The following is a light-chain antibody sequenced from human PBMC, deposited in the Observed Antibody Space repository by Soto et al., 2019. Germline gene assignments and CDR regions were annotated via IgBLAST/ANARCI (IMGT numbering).Light chain of an antibody. CDR1: QSVSSSY. V-gene: IGKV3-20*01. J-gene: IGKJ1*01. CDR2: GAS. CDR3: QQYGSSPWT. Sequence: EIVLTQSPGTLSLSPGERATLSCRASQSVSSSYLAWYQQKPGQAPRLLIYGASSRGTGLPDRFSGSGSGTDFTLIISRLEPEDFAVYYCQQYGSSPWTVGQGTKVEIK.